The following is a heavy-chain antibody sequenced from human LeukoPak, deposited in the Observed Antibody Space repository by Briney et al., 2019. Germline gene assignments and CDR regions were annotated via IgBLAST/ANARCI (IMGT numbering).Heavy chain of an antibody. J-gene: IGHJ4*02. CDR2: IYSGGST. Sequence: GGSLRLSCAASGFTVSSNYMSWVRQAPGKGLEWVSVIYSGGSTYYADSVKGRFTISRDNSKNTLYLQMNSLRAEDTAVYYCARDPQAYYFDYWGQGTLVTVSS. CDR1: GFTVSSNY. V-gene: IGHV3-66*01. CDR3: ARDPQAYYFDY.